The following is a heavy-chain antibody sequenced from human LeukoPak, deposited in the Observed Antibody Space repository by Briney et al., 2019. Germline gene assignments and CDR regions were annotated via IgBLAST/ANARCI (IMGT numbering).Heavy chain of an antibody. Sequence: SGTLSLTCAVSGGSISSSNWWSWVRQPPGKGLEWIGEIYHSGSTNYNPSLKSRVTISVDKSKNQFSLKLSSVTAADTAVYYCARDCSGGSCYSLFDYWGQGTLVTVSS. CDR3: ARDCSGGSCYSLFDY. V-gene: IGHV4-4*02. CDR2: IYHSGST. CDR1: GGSISSSNW. J-gene: IGHJ4*02. D-gene: IGHD2-15*01.